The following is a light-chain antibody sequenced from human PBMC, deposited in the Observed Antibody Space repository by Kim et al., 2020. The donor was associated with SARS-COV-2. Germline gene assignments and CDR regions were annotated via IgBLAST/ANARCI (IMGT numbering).Light chain of an antibody. CDR2: GAS. J-gene: IGKJ1*01. V-gene: IGKV3-15*01. CDR1: QSVSSN. CDR3: QQYNNWPPWT. Sequence: EIVMTQSPATLSASAGERATLSCRASQSVSSNLAWYQQKPGQAPRLLIYGASTRATGIPARFSGSGSGTEFTLTISSLQSEDFAVYYCQQYNNWPPWTFGQGTKVEI.